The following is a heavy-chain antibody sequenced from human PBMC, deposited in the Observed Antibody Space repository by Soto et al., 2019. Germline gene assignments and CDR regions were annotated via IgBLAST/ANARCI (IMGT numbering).Heavy chain of an antibody. CDR1: GVTFSVTW. CDR2: IKGDGSEK. J-gene: IGHJ4*02. CDR3: GRGYGFLTNS. Sequence: EVQLVESGGDLVQPGGSLRLSCAASGVTFSVTWMTWVRQAPGKGLEWVATIKGDGSEKHYVDSVKGRFTISRDNAKNSVYLQMNSLRVDDTAVYYCGRGYGFLTNSWGQGTLVTVSS. D-gene: IGHD5-18*01. V-gene: IGHV3-7*04.